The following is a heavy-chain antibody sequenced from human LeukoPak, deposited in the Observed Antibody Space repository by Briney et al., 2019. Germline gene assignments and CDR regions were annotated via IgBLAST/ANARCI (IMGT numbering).Heavy chain of an antibody. J-gene: IGHJ4*02. D-gene: IGHD3-22*01. CDR1: GFTFSSSR. Sequence: GGSLRLSCTASGFTFSSSRMDWVRQAPGKGLEWVSSISSTSSYIYYADSVKGRFTISRDNAKNSLSLQMNSLRAEDTAVYYCARDAVWGYYGSSGYYPLDYWGQGTLVTVSS. V-gene: IGHV3-21*01. CDR3: ARDAVWGYYGSSGYYPLDY. CDR2: ISSTSSYI.